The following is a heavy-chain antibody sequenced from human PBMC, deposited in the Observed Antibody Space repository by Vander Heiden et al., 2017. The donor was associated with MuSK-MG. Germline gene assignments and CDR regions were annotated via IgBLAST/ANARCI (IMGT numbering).Heavy chain of an antibody. V-gene: IGHV4-59*01. CDR3: ARQSDAFDF. CDR1: GGSLTAYY. J-gene: IGHJ3*01. CDR2: TYSSGDP. Sequence: QVRLQESGPGLVKPSETLTITCTVSGGSLTAYYWTWIRQTPGKGLEWIGYTYSSGDPSYNPSVESRVTISVDKSTNQFTLTLTSVTAADTGVYYCARQSDAFDFWGQGRLVTVSS.